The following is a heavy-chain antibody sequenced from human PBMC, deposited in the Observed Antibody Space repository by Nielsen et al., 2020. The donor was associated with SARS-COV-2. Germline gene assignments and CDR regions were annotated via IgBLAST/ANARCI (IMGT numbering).Heavy chain of an antibody. J-gene: IGHJ4*02. Sequence: GESLKTSCVGSGFIFSSYTMHWVRQAPGKGLEWVSGISGGGSTFYAESVRGRFTVSRENFRNTLYLEMNSLRVEDTALYYCASEVGGSYRDFDYWGQGILVTVSS. CDR1: GFIFSSYT. D-gene: IGHD3-16*02. CDR2: ISGGGST. V-gene: IGHV3-23*01. CDR3: ASEVGGSYRDFDY.